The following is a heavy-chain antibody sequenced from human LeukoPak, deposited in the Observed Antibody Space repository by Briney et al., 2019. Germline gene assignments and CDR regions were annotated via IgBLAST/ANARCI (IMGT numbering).Heavy chain of an antibody. J-gene: IGHJ6*02. CDR2: IWYDGSNK. D-gene: IGHD3-9*01. V-gene: IGHV3-33*08. CDR3: ARDLAGRYFDWLLYYYYGMDV. Sequence: GGSLRLSCAASGFTFSSYAMSWVRQAPGKGLEWVAVIWYDGSNKYYADSVKGRFTISRDNSKNTLYLQMNSLRAEDTAVYYCARDLAGRYFDWLLYYYYGMDVWGQGTTVTVSS. CDR1: GFTFSSYA.